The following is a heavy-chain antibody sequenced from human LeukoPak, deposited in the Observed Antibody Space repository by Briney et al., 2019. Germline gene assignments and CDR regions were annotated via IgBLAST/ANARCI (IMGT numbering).Heavy chain of an antibody. CDR1: RFGFNNAW. D-gene: IGHD3-10*01. V-gene: IGHV3-15*01. CDR3: TTDLGITMIRGVIVN. CDR2: IKSKGDGETA. J-gene: IGHJ4*02. Sequence: GGPLRLSCAASRFGFNNAWMSWVRQAPGKGLEWVGRIKSKGDGETADYAAPLKGRFTMSRDDAKATVYLQINSLITEDTAMYYCTTDLGITMIRGVIVNWGQGTLVTVSS.